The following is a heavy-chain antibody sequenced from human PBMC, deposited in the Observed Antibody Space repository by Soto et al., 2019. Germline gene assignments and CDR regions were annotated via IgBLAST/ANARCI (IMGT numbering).Heavy chain of an antibody. CDR3: ARASFVAKLFGVVTYYYYGMDV. V-gene: IGHV1-69*12. Sequence: QVQLVQSGAEVKKPGSSVKVSCKASGGTFSSYAISWVRQAPGQGLEWMGGIIPIFGTANYAQKFQGRVTITADESTSTAYMELSSLRSEDTAVYYCARASFVAKLFGVVTYYYYGMDVWGQGTTVTVSS. D-gene: IGHD3-3*01. J-gene: IGHJ6*02. CDR2: IIPIFGTA. CDR1: GGTFSSYA.